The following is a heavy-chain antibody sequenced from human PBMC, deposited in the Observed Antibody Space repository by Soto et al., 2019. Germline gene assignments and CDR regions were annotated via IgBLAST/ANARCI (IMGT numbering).Heavy chain of an antibody. D-gene: IGHD3-22*01. CDR3: ARASRWHYDSSGYSNWFDP. J-gene: IGHJ5*02. CDR1: GGSISSGGYY. Sequence: SETLSLTCTVSGGSISSGGYYWSWIRQHPGKGLEWIGYIYYSGSTYYNPSLKSRVTISVDTSKNQFSLKLSSVTAADTAVYYCARASRWHYDSSGYSNWFDPWGQGTLVTVSS. V-gene: IGHV4-31*03. CDR2: IYYSGST.